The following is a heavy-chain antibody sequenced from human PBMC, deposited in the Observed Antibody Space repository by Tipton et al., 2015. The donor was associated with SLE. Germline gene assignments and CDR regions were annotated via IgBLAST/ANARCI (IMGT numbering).Heavy chain of an antibody. CDR1: DDSISSYY. Sequence: TLSLTCIVSDDSISSYYWSWIRQPPGKGLEWIGYIYYSGSTNYNPSLKSRVTISVDTSKNQFSLKLTSVTAAGTAVYYCARAPRRYDSSGYYFLLGPPPDYFDYWGQGTLVTVSS. D-gene: IGHD3-22*01. CDR2: IYYSGST. V-gene: IGHV4-59*01. J-gene: IGHJ4*02. CDR3: ARAPRRYDSSGYYFLLGPPPDYFDY.